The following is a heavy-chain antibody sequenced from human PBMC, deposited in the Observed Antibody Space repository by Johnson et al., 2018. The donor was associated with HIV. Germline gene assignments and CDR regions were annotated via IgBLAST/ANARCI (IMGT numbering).Heavy chain of an antibody. CDR3: ARVSDSDSN. J-gene: IGHJ3*01. D-gene: IGHD3-22*01. CDR2: VSYDGSNK. V-gene: IGHV3-30*14. CDR1: GFSFSSYA. Sequence: QIQLVESGGGVVQPGRSLRLSCAASGFSFSSYAMHWVRQAPGKGLEWVAVVSYDGSNKYYADSVKGRFTISRDSSKKTLYLQMNSLRDEDTAVYYCARVSDSDSNWGQGTMVTVSS.